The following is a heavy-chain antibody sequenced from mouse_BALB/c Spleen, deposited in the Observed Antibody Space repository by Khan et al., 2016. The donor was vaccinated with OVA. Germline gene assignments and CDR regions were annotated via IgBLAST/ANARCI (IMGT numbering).Heavy chain of an antibody. J-gene: IGHJ3*01. D-gene: IGHD2-2*01. CDR2: IYPGSANT. Sequence: QVQLKQSGAELARPGASVKLSCKTSGYTFTDFYINWVKQRTGQGLEWIGDIYPGSANTYYNEKFKGKATLTVDKSSSTAYMQLSSLTSEDSAVYCCARAGSGSFGFWGQGTLVTVSA. V-gene: IGHV1-77*01. CDR3: ARAGSGSFGF. CDR1: GYTFTDFY.